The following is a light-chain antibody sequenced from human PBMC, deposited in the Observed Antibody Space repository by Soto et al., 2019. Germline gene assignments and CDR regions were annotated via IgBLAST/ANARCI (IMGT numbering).Light chain of an antibody. Sequence: EIVLTLSPATLSLFPGERATLSCRASQSVSRDLAWYHQKPGQAPRLLIYDVSNRHTGIPARFSGSGSGTVFTPTISSLKPEDFAVYYCQNRSNWPSTFGQGTKLEIK. J-gene: IGKJ2*01. CDR2: DVS. CDR1: QSVSRD. CDR3: QNRSNWPST. V-gene: IGKV3-11*01.